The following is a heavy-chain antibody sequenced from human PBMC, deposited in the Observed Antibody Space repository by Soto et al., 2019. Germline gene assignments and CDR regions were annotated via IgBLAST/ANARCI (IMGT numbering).Heavy chain of an antibody. J-gene: IGHJ4*02. Sequence: EVQLLESGGGLVQPGGSLRLSCAASGFTFRSYAMRWVRQAPGKGLEWVSAISGSGGSTYYADSVKGRFTISRDNSKNTLYLQMNSLRAEDTDVYYCAKDGYCSGGSCPGAAFDYWGQGTLVTVSS. CDR2: ISGSGGST. CDR3: AKDGYCSGGSCPGAAFDY. V-gene: IGHV3-23*01. D-gene: IGHD2-15*01. CDR1: GFTFRSYA.